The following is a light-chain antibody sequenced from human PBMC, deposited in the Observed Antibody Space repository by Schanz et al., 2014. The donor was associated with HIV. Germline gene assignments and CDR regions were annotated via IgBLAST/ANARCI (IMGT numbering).Light chain of an antibody. CDR1: QSISSW. CDR2: GAS. Sequence: DIQMTQSPSTLSASVGDRVTITCRASQSISSWLAWYQQKPGKAPKLLIEGASSLQRGVPSRFSGSGSGTDFSLTISSLQLEDLATYYCQQSFTSPYTFGQGTKLES. CDR3: QQSFTSPYT. V-gene: IGKV1-39*01. J-gene: IGKJ2*01.